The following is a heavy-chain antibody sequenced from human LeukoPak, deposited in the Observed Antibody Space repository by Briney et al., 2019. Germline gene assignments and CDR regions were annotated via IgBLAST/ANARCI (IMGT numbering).Heavy chain of an antibody. J-gene: IGHJ4*02. CDR2: ISSSSSTI. V-gene: IGHV3-48*04. D-gene: IGHD5-24*01. CDR3: ARAIVEMATIRRFDY. Sequence: GGSLRLSCAASGFTFSSYSMNWVRQAPGKGLEWVSYISSSSSTIYYADSVKGRFTISRDNAKNSLYLQMNSLRAEDTAVYYCARAIVEMATIRRFDYWGQGTLVTVSS. CDR1: GFTFSSYS.